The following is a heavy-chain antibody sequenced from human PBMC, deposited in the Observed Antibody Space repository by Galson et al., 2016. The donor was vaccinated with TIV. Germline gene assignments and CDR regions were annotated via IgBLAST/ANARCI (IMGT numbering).Heavy chain of an antibody. Sequence: ETLSLTCTVSGDSITSVNWCAWVRQPPGKGLEWIGEIHQSGTTNYNPSLKSRVTMSVDKSKNQVSLKVNSATAADTAVYYCAKFISGLYGMDVWGQGTTVTVSS. V-gene: IGHV4-4*02. CDR1: GDSITSVNW. CDR2: IHQSGTT. CDR3: AKFISGLYGMDV. D-gene: IGHD2/OR15-2a*01. J-gene: IGHJ6*02.